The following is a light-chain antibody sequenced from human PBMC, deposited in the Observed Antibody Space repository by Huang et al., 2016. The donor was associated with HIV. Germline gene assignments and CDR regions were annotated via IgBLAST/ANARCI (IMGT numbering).Light chain of an antibody. CDR1: QSVSSW. J-gene: IGKJ1*01. Sequence: DIQMTQSPSTLSVSVVDRVTITCRARQSVSSWLAWYQQKPGKAPKLLIYRASSLESEVPSRFSGSGSGTEFTLTISSLQPDDFATYYCQQYNSYSKTFGQGTKVEIK. CDR3: QQYNSYSKT. CDR2: RAS. V-gene: IGKV1-5*03.